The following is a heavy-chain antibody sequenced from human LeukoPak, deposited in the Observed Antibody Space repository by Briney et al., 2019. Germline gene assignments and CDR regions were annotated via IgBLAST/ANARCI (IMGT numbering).Heavy chain of an antibody. D-gene: IGHD2-2*01. CDR3: ARSYCSSTSCSKNWFDP. CDR1: GGTFSSYA. CDR2: IIPIFGTA. Sequence: SVKVSCKASGGTFSSYAISWVRQAPGQGLEWMGGIIPIFGTANYAQKFQGRVTITTDESTSTAYMELSGLRSEDTAVYYCARSYCSSTSCSKNWFDPWGQGTLVTVSS. V-gene: IGHV1-69*05. J-gene: IGHJ5*02.